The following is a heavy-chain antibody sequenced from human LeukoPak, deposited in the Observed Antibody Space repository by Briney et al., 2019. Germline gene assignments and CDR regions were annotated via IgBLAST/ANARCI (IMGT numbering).Heavy chain of an antibody. CDR3: AITGESSNWSLYFDY. V-gene: IGHV3-53*01. CDR2: ICTDGST. Sequence: GGSLRLSCAASEFTVSSHYMSWVRQAPGKGLEWVSVICTDGSTYYADSVKGRFTISRDNSKNTLYLQMNSLRAEDTAVYYCAITGESSNWSLYFDYWGQGTLVTVSS. J-gene: IGHJ4*02. CDR1: EFTVSSHY. D-gene: IGHD6-13*01.